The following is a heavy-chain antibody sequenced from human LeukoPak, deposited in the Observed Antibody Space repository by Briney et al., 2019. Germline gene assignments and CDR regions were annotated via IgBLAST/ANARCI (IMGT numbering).Heavy chain of an antibody. CDR3: ARAPTGEDAFDI. J-gene: IGHJ3*02. D-gene: IGHD7-27*01. CDR1: GGSISSYY. Sequence: SETLSLTCTVSGGSISSYYWSWIRQPPGKGLEWIGYIYYSGSTNYNPSLKSRVTISVDTSKNQFSRKLSSVTAADTAVYYCARAPTGEDAFDIWGQGTMVTVSS. CDR2: IYYSGST. V-gene: IGHV4-59*01.